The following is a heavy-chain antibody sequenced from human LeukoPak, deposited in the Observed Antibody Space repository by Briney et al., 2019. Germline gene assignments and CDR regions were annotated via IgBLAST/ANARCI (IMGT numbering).Heavy chain of an antibody. CDR3: ARAGYDTSGFWYFDL. CDR1: GGSISNYY. D-gene: IGHD3-22*01. CDR2: MYYSGST. V-gene: IGHV4-59*01. Sequence: SETLSLTCSVSGGSISNYYWSWIRQPLGKGLEWIGSMYYSGSTNYNPSLKSRATISEDTSKKQSSLKLSSVTAADTAVYYCARAGYDTSGFWYFDLWGRGTLVTVSS. J-gene: IGHJ2*01.